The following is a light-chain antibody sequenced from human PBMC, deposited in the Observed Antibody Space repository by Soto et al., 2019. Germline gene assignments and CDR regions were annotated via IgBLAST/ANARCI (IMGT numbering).Light chain of an antibody. Sequence: PGERVTLSCRASQSVSSSYLTWYQQKPGQAPRLLIYGASTRATGIPVRFSGSGSGTDFTLTISSLQPEDFAVYYCQQDYNLPWTFGLRTKVEIK. CDR3: QQDYNLPWT. CDR2: GAS. V-gene: IGKV3D-7*01. J-gene: IGKJ1*01. CDR1: QSVSSSY.